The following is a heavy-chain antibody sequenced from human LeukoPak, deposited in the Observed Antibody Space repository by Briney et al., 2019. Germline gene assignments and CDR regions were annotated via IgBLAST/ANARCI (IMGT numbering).Heavy chain of an antibody. J-gene: IGHJ4*02. D-gene: IGHD3-10*01. CDR1: GGSISSGGYY. Sequence: SETLSLTCTVSGGSISSGGYYWSWIRQHPGKGLEWIGYIYYSGSTYYNPSLKSRVTISVDTSKNQFSLKLSSVTAADTAVYYCARGLFGEAKYRGQGTLVTVSS. V-gene: IGHV4-31*03. CDR2: IYYSGST. CDR3: ARGLFGEAKY.